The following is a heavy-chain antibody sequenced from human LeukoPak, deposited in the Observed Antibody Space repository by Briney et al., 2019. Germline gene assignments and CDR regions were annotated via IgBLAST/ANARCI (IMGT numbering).Heavy chain of an antibody. Sequence: GGSLGLSCAASGFTFSSYAMHWVRQAPGKGLEWVAVISYDGSNKYYADSVKGRFTISRDNSKNTLYLQMNSLRAEDTAVYYCASSMVRGVTPDDYWGQGTLVTVSS. CDR2: ISYDGSNK. V-gene: IGHV3-30*04. J-gene: IGHJ4*02. CDR3: ASSMVRGVTPDDY. CDR1: GFTFSSYA. D-gene: IGHD3-10*01.